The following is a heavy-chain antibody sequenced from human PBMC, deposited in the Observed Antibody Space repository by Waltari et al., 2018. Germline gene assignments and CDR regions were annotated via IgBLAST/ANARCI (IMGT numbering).Heavy chain of an antibody. D-gene: IGHD6-13*01. CDR3: ARDHTYSSSWTPFDY. CDR2: IIPIFGTA. CDR1: GGTFSSYA. Sequence: QVQLVQSGAEVKKPGSSVKVSCKAYGGTFSSYAISRARQAPGQGLEWMGGIIPIFGTANYAQKFQGRVTITADESTSTAYMELSSLRSEDTAVYYCARDHTYSSSWTPFDYWGQGTLVTVSS. J-gene: IGHJ4*02. V-gene: IGHV1-69*01.